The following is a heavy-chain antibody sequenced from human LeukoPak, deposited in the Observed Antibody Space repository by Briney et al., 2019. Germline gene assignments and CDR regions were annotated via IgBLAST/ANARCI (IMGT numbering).Heavy chain of an antibody. CDR3: ARFAGIAAAGTHIDY. D-gene: IGHD6-13*01. Sequence: ASVTVSYKASGYTFTNYYMHWVRQAPGQGREWMGLINPSGGSTSYAQKFQGRVTMTRDTSTSTVYMELSSLRSEDTAVYYCARFAGIAAAGTHIDYWGQGTLVTVSS. CDR1: GYTFTNYY. CDR2: INPSGGST. V-gene: IGHV1-46*01. J-gene: IGHJ4*02.